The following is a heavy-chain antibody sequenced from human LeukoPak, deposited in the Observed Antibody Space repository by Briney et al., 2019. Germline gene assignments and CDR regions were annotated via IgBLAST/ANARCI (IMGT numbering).Heavy chain of an antibody. CDR3: TWGYCSGGTCYLTF. D-gene: IGHD2-15*01. V-gene: IGHV3-73*01. J-gene: IGHJ4*02. CDR2: VRSKANSYAT. Sequence: GGSLRLSCAASGFTFSGSAMHWVRQASGKGLEWVGRVRSKANSYATTYAESVKGRFTISRDDSKSTAYLQMNSLKTEDTAVYYCTWGYCSGGTCYLTFWGQGTLVTVSS. CDR1: GFTFSGSA.